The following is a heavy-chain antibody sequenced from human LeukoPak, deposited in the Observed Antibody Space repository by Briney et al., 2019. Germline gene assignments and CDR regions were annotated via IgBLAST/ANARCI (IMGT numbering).Heavy chain of an antibody. CDR3: ASTYSSSSPNYYGMDV. CDR2: INPNSGGT. CDR1: GYTFTGYY. D-gene: IGHD6-13*01. V-gene: IGHV1-2*06. J-gene: IGHJ6*02. Sequence: ASVKVSCKASGYTFTGYYMHWVRQAPGQGLEWMGRINPNSGGTNYAQKFQGRVTMTRDTSISTAYMELSRLRSDDTAMYYCASTYSSSSPNYYGMDVWGQGTTVTVSS.